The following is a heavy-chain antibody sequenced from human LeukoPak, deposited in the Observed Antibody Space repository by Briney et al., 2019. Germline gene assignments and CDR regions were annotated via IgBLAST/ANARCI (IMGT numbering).Heavy chain of an antibody. CDR1: GYTFTGYG. CDR2: INTNTGDR. V-gene: IGHV7-4-1*02. CDR3: GRGGPLGELIDY. D-gene: IGHD3-10*01. J-gene: IGHJ4*02. Sequence: AVTVSRKASGYTFTGYGMNWVRQAPAQGLEWVGWINTNTGDRTYAHGFTGRFVFSFDTSVSTAYLQISSLNAEDIAVYYWGRGGPLGELIDYWGPGTLVTVSS.